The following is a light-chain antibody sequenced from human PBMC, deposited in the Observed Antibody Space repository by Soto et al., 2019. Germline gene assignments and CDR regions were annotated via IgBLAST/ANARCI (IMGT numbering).Light chain of an antibody. Sequence: EIVLTQSPCTLSLSPGERATLSCRASQSVLNNYLSWYQQKLGQAPRLLIYRASNRATGIPDRFSGNGSGTDCTLAISRLEPEDFAVYFCQHVCTSPYTFGPGTKVEIK. J-gene: IGKJ3*01. CDR3: QHVCTSPYT. CDR2: RAS. CDR1: QSVLNNY. V-gene: IGKV3-20*01.